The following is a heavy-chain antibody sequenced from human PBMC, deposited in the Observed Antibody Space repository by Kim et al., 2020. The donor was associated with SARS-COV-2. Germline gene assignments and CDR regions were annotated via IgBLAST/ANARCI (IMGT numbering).Heavy chain of an antibody. CDR1: GFTFSNAW. V-gene: IGHV3-15*01. Sequence: GGSLRLSCAASGFTFSNAWMSWVRQAPGKGLEWVGRIKSKTDGGTTDYAAPGKGRFTISRDDSKNTLYLQMNSLKTEDTAVYYCTTGPDYYDSSGYYGYWGQGTLVTVSS. J-gene: IGHJ4*02. D-gene: IGHD3-22*01. CDR2: IKSKTDGGTT. CDR3: TTGPDYYDSSGYYGY.